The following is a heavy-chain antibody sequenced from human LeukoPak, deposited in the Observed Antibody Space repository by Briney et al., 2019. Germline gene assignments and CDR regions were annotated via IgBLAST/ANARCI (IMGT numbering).Heavy chain of an antibody. Sequence: ASVKVSCKVSGYTLTELSMHWVRQAPGQGLEWMGWISAYNGNTNYAQKLQGRVTMTTDTSTSTAYMELRSLRSDDTAVYYCASSTTGTTEILGYWGQGTLVTVSS. CDR3: ASSTTGTTEILGY. V-gene: IGHV1-18*01. D-gene: IGHD1-1*01. CDR2: ISAYNGNT. J-gene: IGHJ4*02. CDR1: GYTLTELS.